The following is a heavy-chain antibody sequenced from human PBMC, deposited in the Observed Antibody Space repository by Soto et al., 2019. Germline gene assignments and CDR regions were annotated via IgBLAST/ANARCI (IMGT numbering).Heavy chain of an antibody. CDR3: ARGEDYDFWSDYYRVYFLNV. J-gene: IGHJ6*03. Sequence: PGGALILSCAASGFTFSSDSMNWVRQAPGKGLEWVSSISSSSSYIYYADSVKGRFTISRDNAKNSLYLQMNSLRAEDTAVYYCARGEDYDFWSDYYRVYFLNVWGKGAMVTFSS. CDR1: GFTFSSDS. D-gene: IGHD3-3*01. CDR2: ISSSSSYI. V-gene: IGHV3-21*04.